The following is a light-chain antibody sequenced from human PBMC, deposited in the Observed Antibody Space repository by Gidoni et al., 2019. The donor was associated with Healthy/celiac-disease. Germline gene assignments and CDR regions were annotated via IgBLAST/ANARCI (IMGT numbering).Light chain of an antibody. CDR3: QQRSNWPGT. J-gene: IGKJ1*01. Sequence: EIVLTQSPATLSLSPGERATLSCRASQSVSSYLAWYQQKPGQAPRLLIYDASNRATGIPARFSGSGSGTDFTLTISSLEPEDFAFYYCQQRSNWPGTFGPGTKVEIK. CDR2: DAS. CDR1: QSVSSY. V-gene: IGKV3-11*01.